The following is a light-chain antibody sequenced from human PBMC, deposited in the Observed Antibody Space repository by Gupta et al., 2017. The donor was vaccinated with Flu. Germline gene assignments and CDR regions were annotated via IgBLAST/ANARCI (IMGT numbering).Light chain of an antibody. CDR3: QHKDRSPYT. CDR2: HAY. V-gene: IGKV3-20*01. Sequence: EIVFTQSPGTLSLSPGESATLSCRASKMVRRNYLAWYQQNVGQAPRLLIYHAYSRTNGIPDSFSGSGCGTEFTLTISRLEPEEFAVYYCQHKDRSPYTFGQGTKVEIK. J-gene: IGKJ2*01. CDR1: KMVRRNY.